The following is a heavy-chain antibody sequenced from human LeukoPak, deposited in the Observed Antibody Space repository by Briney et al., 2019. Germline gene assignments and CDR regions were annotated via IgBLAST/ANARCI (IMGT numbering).Heavy chain of an antibody. CDR2: ISSSSSYI. Sequence: PGGSLRLSCAASGFTFSSYSMNWVRQAPGKGLEWVSSISSSSSYIYYADSVKGRFNISRDNAKNSLYLQMNSLRAEDTAVYYCAKDEVVPGYYYTDVWGRGTTVTISS. CDR1: GFTFSSYS. J-gene: IGHJ6*03. D-gene: IGHD2-2*01. V-gene: IGHV3-21*01. CDR3: AKDEVVPGYYYTDV.